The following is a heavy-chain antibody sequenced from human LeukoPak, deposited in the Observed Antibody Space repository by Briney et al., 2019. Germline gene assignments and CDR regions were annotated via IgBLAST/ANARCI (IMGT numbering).Heavy chain of an antibody. J-gene: IGHJ4*02. CDR1: GFTFSSYG. CDR3: ARDGSSWGY. V-gene: IGHV3-23*01. CDR2: ISGSGGST. Sequence: GGTLRLSCAASGFTFSSYGMSWVRQAPGKGLEWISAISGSGGSTYYADSVKGRFTISRDNAKNSLYLQMNSLRAEDTAVYYCARDGSSWGYWGQGTLVTVSS. D-gene: IGHD6-13*01.